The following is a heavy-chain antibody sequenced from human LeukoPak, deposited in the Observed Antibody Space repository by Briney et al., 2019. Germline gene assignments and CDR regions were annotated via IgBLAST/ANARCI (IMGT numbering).Heavy chain of an antibody. Sequence: GASVTVSCKVSGYTLTELSMHWVRQAPGKGLEWMGGFDPEDGETIYAQKFQGRVTMTEDTSTDTAYMELSSLRSEDTAVYYCATDQYGSGSYMFYWGQGTLVTVSS. D-gene: IGHD3-10*01. CDR1: GYTLTELS. V-gene: IGHV1-24*01. CDR2: FDPEDGET. J-gene: IGHJ4*02. CDR3: ATDQYGSGSYMFY.